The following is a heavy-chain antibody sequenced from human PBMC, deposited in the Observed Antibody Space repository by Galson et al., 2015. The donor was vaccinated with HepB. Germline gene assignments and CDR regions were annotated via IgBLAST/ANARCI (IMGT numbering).Heavy chain of an antibody. CDR2: IIPIFGTA. V-gene: IGHV1-69*13. CDR1: GGTFSSYA. J-gene: IGHJ1*01. D-gene: IGHD1-26*01. CDR3: ARDQSGSYSRRPEYFQH. Sequence: SVKVSCKASGGTFSSYAISWVRQAPGQGLEWMGGIIPIFGTANYAQKFQGRVTITADESTSTAYMELSSLRSGDTAVYYCARDQSGSYSRRPEYFQHWGQGTLVTVSS.